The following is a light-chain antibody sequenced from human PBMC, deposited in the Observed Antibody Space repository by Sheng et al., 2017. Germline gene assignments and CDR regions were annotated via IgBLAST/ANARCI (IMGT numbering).Light chain of an antibody. V-gene: IGKV3-20*01. CDR2: GAF. CDR3: QQYNDWPPLT. CDR1: QSVSSTY. Sequence: DIVLTQSPGTLSLSPGERATLSCRASQSVSSTYLAWYQHKPGQAPRLLMYGAFTRATGIPDRFSGSGSGTDFTLTISRLEPEDFAVYYCQQYNDWPPLTFGGGTKVEI. J-gene: IGKJ4*01.